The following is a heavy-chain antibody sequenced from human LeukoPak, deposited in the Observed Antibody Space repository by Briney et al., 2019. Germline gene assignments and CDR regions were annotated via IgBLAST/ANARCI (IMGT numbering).Heavy chain of an antibody. CDR2: ISAYSGHT. Sequence: GASVKVSCKASGYTFTNYGISWVRQAPGQGPEWMGWISAYSGHTNYAQKLQGRVTMTTDTSTSTAYMELRSLKSDDTAVHYCARDNHSGSWSWFDPWGQGTLVSVSA. CDR1: GYTFTNYG. D-gene: IGHD6-13*01. CDR3: ARDNHSGSWSWFDP. J-gene: IGHJ5*02. V-gene: IGHV1-18*01.